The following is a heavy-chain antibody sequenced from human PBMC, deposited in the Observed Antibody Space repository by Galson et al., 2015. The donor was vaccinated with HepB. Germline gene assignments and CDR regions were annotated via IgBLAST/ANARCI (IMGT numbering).Heavy chain of an antibody. D-gene: IGHD2-2*01. CDR2: ISNDGVNK. J-gene: IGHJ4*02. V-gene: IGHV3-30-3*01. CDR3: ARDLSTLSDLDY. CDR1: GFTFSRFS. Sequence: SLRLSCAASGFTFSRFSMHWVRQAPGKGLEWVTVISNDGVNKHYSDSVKGRFTISRDNSKNTLHLQMNSLRPEDTAVYYCARDLSTLSDLDYWGQGTLVTVSS.